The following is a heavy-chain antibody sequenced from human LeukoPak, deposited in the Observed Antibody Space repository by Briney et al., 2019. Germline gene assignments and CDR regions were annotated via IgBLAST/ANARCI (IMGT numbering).Heavy chain of an antibody. J-gene: IGHJ6*02. CDR2: ISAYNGNT. D-gene: IGHD3-22*01. Sequence: WASVTVSCKASGYSFTSYGISWVRQAPGQGLEWMGWISAYNGNTNYAHNLQGRVTMTTDTSTSAAYMEQRSLRSDDTAVYYCAREGGYYDSSGSSVGYYYGMDVWGQGTTVTVSS. CDR3: AREGGYYDSSGSSVGYYYGMDV. CDR1: GYSFTSYG. V-gene: IGHV1-18*01.